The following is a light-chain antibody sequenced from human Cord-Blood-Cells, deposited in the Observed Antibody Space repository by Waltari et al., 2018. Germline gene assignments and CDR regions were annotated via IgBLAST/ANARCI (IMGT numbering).Light chain of an antibody. CDR3: QSYDSSLSGWV. V-gene: IGLV1-40*01. CDR2: GNS. Sequence: QSVLTQPPSVSGAPRQRVTISCTGRSSNIGAGYDVHWYHQLPGTAPKLLIHGNSKRPPGVPARFSGSKSGTSASLAITGLQAEDEADYYCQSYDSSLSGWVFGGGTKLTVL. J-gene: IGLJ3*02. CDR1: SSNIGAGYD.